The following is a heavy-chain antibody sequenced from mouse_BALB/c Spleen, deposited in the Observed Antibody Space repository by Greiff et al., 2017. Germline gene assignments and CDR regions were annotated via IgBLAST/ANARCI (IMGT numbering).Heavy chain of an antibody. V-gene: IGHV5-6-5*01. CDR1: GFTFSSYA. D-gene: IGHD3-1*01. CDR2: ISSGGST. CDR3: ARGGGSFDY. Sequence: DVKLVESGGGLVKPGGSLKLSCAASGFTFSSYAMSWVRQTPEKRLEWVASISSGGSTYYPDSVKGRFTISRDNARNILYLQMSSLRSEDTAMYYCARGGGSFDYWGQGTTLTVSS. J-gene: IGHJ2*01.